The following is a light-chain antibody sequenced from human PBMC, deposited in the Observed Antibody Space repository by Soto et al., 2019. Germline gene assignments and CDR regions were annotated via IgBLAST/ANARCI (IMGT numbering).Light chain of an antibody. J-gene: IGKJ3*01. CDR1: QSVGSN. Sequence: EIVVTQSPGILSLSPGDRATLSCRASQSVGSNLAWYQQQPGQAPTLLIYAASTSATGLPARFSGSGSGTDFTLTVSSLQSEDFAVYYCQEYSKWPLFTFGPGTRVDIK. CDR2: AAS. CDR3: QEYSKWPLFT. V-gene: IGKV3-15*01.